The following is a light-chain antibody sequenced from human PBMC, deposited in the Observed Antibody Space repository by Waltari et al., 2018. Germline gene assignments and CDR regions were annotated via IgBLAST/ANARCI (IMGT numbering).Light chain of an antibody. Sequence: IQMTQSPSSVSASVGERVTITCRASQGISSWLAWYQQKPGKAPRLLIYAASALQSGVPSRFSGSGSELHFTLTINNLQPEDFATYYCQQANSFPWTFGQGTKVEIK. V-gene: IGKV1-12*01. CDR3: QQANSFPWT. CDR2: AAS. J-gene: IGKJ1*01. CDR1: QGISSW.